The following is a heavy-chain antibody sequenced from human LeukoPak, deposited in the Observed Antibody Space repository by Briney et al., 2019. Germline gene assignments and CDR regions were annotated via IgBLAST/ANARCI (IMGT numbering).Heavy chain of an antibody. CDR3: AREGAAEAKNFDY. V-gene: IGHV1-46*01. CDR2: INLNAVTT. CDR1: GYTFTNYY. Sequence: LRASVKVSCKASGYTFTNYYIHWMRQAPGQGLEWVGIINLNAVTTRYAQKFQGRITVTRDTSTSTVYMELSSLRSEDTAVYFCAREGAAEAKNFDYWGQGTLVIASS. J-gene: IGHJ4*02. D-gene: IGHD6-25*01.